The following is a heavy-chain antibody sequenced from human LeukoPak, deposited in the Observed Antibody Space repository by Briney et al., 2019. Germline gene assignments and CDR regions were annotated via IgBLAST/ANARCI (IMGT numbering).Heavy chain of an antibody. CDR2: IGSSSSYI. J-gene: IGHJ4*02. Sequence: GGSLRLSCAASGFTFSTYTMNWVRQAPGKGLEWVSSIGSSSSYIYYADSVKGRFTISRDNAKNSLYLQMNSLRAEDTAVYFCARVDILTGYYTFDYWGQGTLVTVSS. D-gene: IGHD3-9*01. CDR1: GFTFSTYT. V-gene: IGHV3-21*01. CDR3: ARVDILTGYYTFDY.